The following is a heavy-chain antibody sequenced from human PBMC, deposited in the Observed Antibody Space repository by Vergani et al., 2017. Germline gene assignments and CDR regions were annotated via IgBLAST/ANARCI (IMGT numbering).Heavy chain of an antibody. CDR1: GFTLDDYA. V-gene: IGHV3-9*01. Sequence: EVQLVESGGGLVQPGRSLRLSCAASGFTLDDYAMHWVRQAPGKGLEWVSGISWNSGSIGYADSVKGRFTISRDNAKNSLYLQMNSLRAEDTALYYCAKDMYPVPATTIFDYWGQGTLVTVSS. D-gene: IGHD2-2*01. CDR2: ISWNSGSI. CDR3: AKDMYPVPATTIFDY. J-gene: IGHJ4*02.